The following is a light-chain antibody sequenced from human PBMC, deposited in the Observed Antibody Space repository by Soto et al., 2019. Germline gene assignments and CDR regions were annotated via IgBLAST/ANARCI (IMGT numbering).Light chain of an antibody. CDR2: GAT. V-gene: IGKV3-15*01. Sequence: EIVMTQSPATLSVSPGERATLSCRASQSVSSNLAWYQHKPGQPPRLLIFGATTRASGIPVRFSGSGSGTEFTLTISSLQSEDFAVYSCQQYSNWPWTFGQGTKVDIK. CDR1: QSVSSN. CDR3: QQYSNWPWT. J-gene: IGKJ1*01.